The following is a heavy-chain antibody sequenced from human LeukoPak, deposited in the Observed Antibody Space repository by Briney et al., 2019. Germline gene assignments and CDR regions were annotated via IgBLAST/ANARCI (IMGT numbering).Heavy chain of an antibody. D-gene: IGHD4-23*01. CDR1: GGSISSSSYY. CDR3: ARQWVTTVVTSYFDY. J-gene: IGHJ4*02. V-gene: IGHV4-39*01. CDR2: IYYSGST. Sequence: SETLSLTCTVSGGSISSSSYYWGWIRQPPGKGLEWIGSIYYSGSTYYNPSLKSRVTISVDTSKNQFSLKLSSVTAADTAAYYCARQWVTTVVTSYFDYWGQGTLVTVSS.